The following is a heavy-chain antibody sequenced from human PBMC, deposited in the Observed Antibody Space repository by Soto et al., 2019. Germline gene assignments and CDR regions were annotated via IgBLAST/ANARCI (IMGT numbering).Heavy chain of an antibody. CDR2: INGGNGNT. D-gene: IGHD3-3*01. J-gene: IGHJ3*02. CDR1: GNTVPNYA. V-gene: IGHV1-3*01. Sequence: ASVKVSFKASGNTVPNYAIHWVRQAPGQRLEWMGWINGGNGNTYYSEQFQGRVTITTDKSASTAYMELSSLRSEDTAVYYCARDGSGYPGGEYAFDIWGQGTMVTVSS. CDR3: ARDGSGYPGGEYAFDI.